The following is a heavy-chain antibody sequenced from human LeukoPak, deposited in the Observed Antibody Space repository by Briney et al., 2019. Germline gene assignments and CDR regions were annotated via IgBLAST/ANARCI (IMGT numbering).Heavy chain of an antibody. CDR2: FYHSGST. CDR1: GGSINNYH. V-gene: IGHV4-59*03. J-gene: IGHJ4*02. CDR3: ASTQQWLAFDY. D-gene: IGHD6-19*01. Sequence: SETPSLTCAVSGGSINNYHWSWIRQPPGKGLEWIGCFYHSGSTTYNPSLKSRVTISVDASKSVFFLKLDSVTAADTAMYFCASTQQWLAFDYWGQGILVTVSS.